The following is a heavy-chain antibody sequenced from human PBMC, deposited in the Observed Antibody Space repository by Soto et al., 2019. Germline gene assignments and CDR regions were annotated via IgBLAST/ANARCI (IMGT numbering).Heavy chain of an antibody. CDR1: GYTFTSYG. V-gene: IGHV1-2*02. Sequence: ASVKVSCKASGYTFTSYGISWVRQAPGQGLEWMGWISANSGGTNYAQKFQGRVTMTRDTSISTAYMELSRLRSDDTAVYYCARERDGKTDHSNYYYYGMDVWGQGTTVTVSS. J-gene: IGHJ6*02. CDR2: ISANSGGT. CDR3: ARERDGKTDHSNYYYYGMDV. D-gene: IGHD4-4*01.